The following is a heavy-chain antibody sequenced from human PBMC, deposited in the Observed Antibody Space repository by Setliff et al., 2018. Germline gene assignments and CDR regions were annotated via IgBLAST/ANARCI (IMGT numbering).Heavy chain of an antibody. CDR3: ARAISGWYSAHYYYMDV. J-gene: IGHJ6*03. CDR2: IYTRGIT. V-gene: IGHV4-61*09. CDR1: GDSINSRTNY. Sequence: SETLSLTCTVSGDSINSRTNYWSWIRQPAGKGLEWIGHIYTRGITNYNPSLKSRVTIAVDTSKNQFSLKVTSVTAADTAVYYCARAISGWYSAHYYYMDVWGKGTAVTVSS. D-gene: IGHD6-19*01.